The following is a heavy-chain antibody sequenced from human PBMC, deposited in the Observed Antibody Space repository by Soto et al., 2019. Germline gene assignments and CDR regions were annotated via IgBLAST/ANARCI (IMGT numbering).Heavy chain of an antibody. CDR3: ARGVYYDFWSGYYTVFAYFDY. Sequence: SETLSLTCAVHGGSFSGYYWSWIRQPPGKGLEWIGEINHIGSTNYNPSLKSRVTISVDTSKNQFSLKLSSVTAADTAVYYCARGVYYDFWSGYYTVFAYFDYWGQGTLVTVS. D-gene: IGHD3-3*01. J-gene: IGHJ4*02. V-gene: IGHV4-34*01. CDR2: INHIGST. CDR1: GGSFSGYY.